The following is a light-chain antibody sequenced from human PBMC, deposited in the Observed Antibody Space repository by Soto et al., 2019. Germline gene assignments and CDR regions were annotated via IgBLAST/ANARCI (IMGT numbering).Light chain of an antibody. V-gene: IGLV2-14*01. CDR2: DVS. CDR1: SSDVGGYNY. Sequence: QSVLTQPASVSGSPVQSITISCTGTSSDVGGYNYASWYQQHPGKAPKLMIYDVSNRPSGVSNRFSGSKSGNTASLTISGLQAEDEADYYCSSYTSSSTYYVFGTGTKVTVL. CDR3: SSYTSSSTYYV. J-gene: IGLJ1*01.